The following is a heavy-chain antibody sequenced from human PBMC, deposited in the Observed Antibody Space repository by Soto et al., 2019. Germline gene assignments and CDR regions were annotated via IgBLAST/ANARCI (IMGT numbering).Heavy chain of an antibody. CDR1: RYTFISYG. CDR3: ARVKGPTPPFDY. V-gene: IGHV1-18*01. Sequence: QVQLVQSGAEVKKPGASVKVSCKASRYTFISYGFSWVRQAPGQGLEWMGWINVYNGKTNYAQNFQGRVTMTTDTSTTTAYMELRSLRSDDTAMYYCARVKGPTPPFDYWGQGTLVTVSS. J-gene: IGHJ4*02. CDR2: INVYNGKT.